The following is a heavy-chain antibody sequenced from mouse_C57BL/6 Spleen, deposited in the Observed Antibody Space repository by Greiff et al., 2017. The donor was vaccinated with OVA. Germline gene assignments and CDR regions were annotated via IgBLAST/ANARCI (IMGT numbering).Heavy chain of an antibody. D-gene: IGHD1-1*01. J-gene: IGHJ3*01. Sequence: QVQLKEPGAELVKPGASVKLSCKASGYTFTSYWMHWVKQRPGRGLEWIGRIDPYSGGTKYNEKFKSKATLTVDKPSSTAYMQLSSLTSEDSAVYYGARTKDYYGAWFAYWGQGTLLTVSA. CDR2: IDPYSGGT. CDR1: GYTFTSYW. CDR3: ARTKDYYGAWFAY. V-gene: IGHV1-72*01.